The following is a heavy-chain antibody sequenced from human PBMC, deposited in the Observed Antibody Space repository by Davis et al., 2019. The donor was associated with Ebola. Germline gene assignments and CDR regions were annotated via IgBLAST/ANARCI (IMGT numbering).Heavy chain of an antibody. V-gene: IGHV4-31*03. CDR3: AKDLGYSKGYFDY. CDR1: GGSISSGGYY. D-gene: IGHD4-11*01. J-gene: IGHJ4*02. Sequence: PSETLSLTCTVSGGSISSGGYYWSWIRQHPGKGLGWIGYIYYSGSTYYNPSLKSRVTISVDTSKNQFSLKLSSVTAEDTAGYYCAKDLGYSKGYFDYCGQGTLVTVSS. CDR2: IYYSGST.